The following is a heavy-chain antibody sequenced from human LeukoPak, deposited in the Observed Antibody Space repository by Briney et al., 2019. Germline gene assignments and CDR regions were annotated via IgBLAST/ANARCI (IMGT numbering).Heavy chain of an antibody. CDR1: GFTFNNYV. CDR2: IRGSGGST. V-gene: IGHV3-23*01. CDR3: AKLIVVVIATRYYFDY. Sequence: GRSLSLSCAASGFTFNNYVMSWVRQAPRKGLEWVSAIRGSGGSTYYGDTVKGRFTISRDNSKTTVYLQMNSLRAEDTAVYYCAKLIVVVIATRYYFDYWGQGTLVTVSS. D-gene: IGHD2-21*01. J-gene: IGHJ4*02.